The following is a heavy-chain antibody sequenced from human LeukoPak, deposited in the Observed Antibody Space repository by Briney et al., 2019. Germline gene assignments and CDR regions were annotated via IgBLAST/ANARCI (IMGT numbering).Heavy chain of an antibody. Sequence: PSETLSLTCAVYGGSFSGYYWSWIRQPPGKGLEWIGEINHSGSTNYNPSLKSRVTISVDTSRNQFSLKLSSVTAADTAVYYCARGIPGRSIDYWGQGTLVTVSS. D-gene: IGHD3-16*02. V-gene: IGHV4-34*01. CDR1: GGSFSGYY. CDR2: INHSGST. J-gene: IGHJ4*02. CDR3: ARGIPGRSIDY.